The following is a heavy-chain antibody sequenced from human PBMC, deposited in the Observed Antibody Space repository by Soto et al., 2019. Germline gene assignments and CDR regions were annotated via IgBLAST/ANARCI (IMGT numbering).Heavy chain of an antibody. CDR1: GGSISSGGYY. Sequence: QVQLQESGPGLVKPSQTLSLTCTVSGGSISSGGYYWSWIRQHPGKGLEWIGYIYYSGSTYYNPSHKSRVTISVDTSKNQFSLKLSSVTAADTAVYYCARGVATIWFSWFDPWGQGTLVTVSS. CDR3: ARGVATIWFSWFDP. CDR2: IYYSGST. J-gene: IGHJ5*02. V-gene: IGHV4-31*03. D-gene: IGHD5-12*01.